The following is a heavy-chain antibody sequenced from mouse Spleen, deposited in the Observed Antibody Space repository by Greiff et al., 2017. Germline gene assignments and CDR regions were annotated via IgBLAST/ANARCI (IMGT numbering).Heavy chain of an antibody. D-gene: IGHD1-1*01. J-gene: IGHJ4*01. CDR2: ILPGSGST. CDR1: GYTFTGSW. CDR3: ARGNIYYYGSPGMDY. Sequence: LMKPGASVKLSCKATGYTFTGSWIEWVKQRPGHGLEWLGEILPGSGSTNNNEKFKDNATYTADTSSNTAYMQLSSLTTEDSAICYGARGNIYYYGSPGMDYWGQGASVTGSS. V-gene: IGHV1-9*01.